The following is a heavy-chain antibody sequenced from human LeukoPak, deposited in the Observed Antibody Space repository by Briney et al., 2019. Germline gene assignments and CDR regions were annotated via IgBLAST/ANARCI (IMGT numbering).Heavy chain of an antibody. CDR3: AKDSGSSWEDAFDI. J-gene: IGHJ3*02. V-gene: IGHV3-23*01. CDR1: GFTFSTYG. Sequence: PGGSLRLSCAASGFTFSTYGMNWVRQAPGKGLEWVSGIRGNGVTTYYADSVKGRFTISRDNSKNTLYLQMSSLGAEDTAVYFCAKDSGSSWEDAFDIWGQGTMVTVSS. CDR2: IRGNGVTT. D-gene: IGHD6-13*01.